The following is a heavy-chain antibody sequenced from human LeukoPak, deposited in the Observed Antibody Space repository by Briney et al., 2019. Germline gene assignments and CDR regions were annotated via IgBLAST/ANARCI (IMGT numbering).Heavy chain of an antibody. CDR3: ARDFGGTYPGHFDY. J-gene: IGHJ4*02. Sequence: PSETLSLTCTVSGGSISSGTYYWSWIRQPPGKGLEWIGYIYHSGSTYYNPSLKSRVTMSVDRSKNQFSLKLSSVTAADTALYYCARDFGGTYPGHFDYWGQGTLVTVSS. CDR1: GGSISSGTYY. D-gene: IGHD1-26*01. V-gene: IGHV4-30-2*01. CDR2: IYHSGST.